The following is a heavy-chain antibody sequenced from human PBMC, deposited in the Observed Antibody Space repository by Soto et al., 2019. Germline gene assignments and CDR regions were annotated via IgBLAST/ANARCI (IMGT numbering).Heavy chain of an antibody. CDR3: ARDMAVATYVLGD. CDR1: GYTFTSYG. Sequence: ASVKVSCKASGYTFTSYGVSWVRQAPGQRLELMGWISGYNGNTNYTQKLQGRVTLTTGXXXXXAXMXLXXXXSDXTAVYYSARDMAVATYVLGDWGQGTLVTVSS. CDR2: ISGYNGNT. J-gene: IGHJ4*02. D-gene: IGHD4-4*01. V-gene: IGHV1-18*01.